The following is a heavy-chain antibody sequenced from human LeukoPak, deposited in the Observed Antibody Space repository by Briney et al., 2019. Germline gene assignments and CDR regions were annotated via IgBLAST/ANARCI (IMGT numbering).Heavy chain of an antibody. CDR3: AKPYSSGWYWAYYFDY. CDR1: GFTFSSYA. D-gene: IGHD6-19*01. Sequence: GGSLRLSCAASGFTFSSYAMSWVRQAPGKGLEWVSAISGSGGSTYYADSVKGRFTISRDSSKNTLYLQMNSLRAEDTAVYYCAKPYSSGWYWAYYFDYWGQGTLVTVSS. J-gene: IGHJ4*02. CDR2: ISGSGGST. V-gene: IGHV3-23*01.